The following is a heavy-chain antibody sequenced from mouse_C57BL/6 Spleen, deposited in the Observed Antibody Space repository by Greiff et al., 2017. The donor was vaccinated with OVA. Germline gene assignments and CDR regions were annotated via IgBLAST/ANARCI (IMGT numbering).Heavy chain of an antibody. D-gene: IGHD2-3*01. V-gene: IGHV5-6*01. J-gene: IGHJ4*01. Sequence: EVKVVESGGDLVKPGGSLKLSCAASGFTFSSYGMSWVRQTPDKRLEWVATISSGGSYTYYPDSVKGRFTISRDNAKNTLYLQMSSLKSEDTAMYYCARQGGDGQYYYAMDYWGQGTSVTVSS. CDR2: ISSGGSYT. CDR3: ARQGGDGQYYYAMDY. CDR1: GFTFSSYG.